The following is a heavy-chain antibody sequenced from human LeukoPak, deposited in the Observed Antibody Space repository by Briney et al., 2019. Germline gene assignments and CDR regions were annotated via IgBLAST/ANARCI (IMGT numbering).Heavy chain of an antibody. CDR2: ISAYNGNT. V-gene: IGHV1-18*01. D-gene: IGHD3-9*01. Sequence: ASVKVSCKASGYTFTSYGISWVRPAPGQGLEWMGWISAYNGNTNYAQKLQGRVTMTTDTSTSTAYMELRSLRSDDTAVYYCARGRVLRYFDWESLNWFDPWGQGTLVTVSS. CDR1: GYTFTSYG. J-gene: IGHJ5*02. CDR3: ARGRVLRYFDWESLNWFDP.